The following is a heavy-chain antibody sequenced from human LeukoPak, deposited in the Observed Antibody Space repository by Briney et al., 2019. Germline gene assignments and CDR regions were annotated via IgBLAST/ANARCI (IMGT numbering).Heavy chain of an antibody. CDR1: GFSLSTRGMC. CDR3: ARVARYSDTWSNDY. Sequence: SGPTPVNPTQTLTLTCTFSGFSLSTRGMCVSWIRQPPGKALEWLARIDWNDDKYYTTSLKTRLTISKDTSKNQVVLTMTNMDPVDTATYYCARVARYSDTWSNDYWGQGTLVTVSS. J-gene: IGHJ4*02. CDR2: IDWNDDK. D-gene: IGHD6-13*01. V-gene: IGHV2-70*11.